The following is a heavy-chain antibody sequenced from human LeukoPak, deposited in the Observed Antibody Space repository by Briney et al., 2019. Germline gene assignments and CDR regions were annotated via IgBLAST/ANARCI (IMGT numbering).Heavy chain of an antibody. J-gene: IGHJ4*02. Sequence: GGSLRLSCAASGFTFRSYGMYWVRQAPGKGLEWVADIRHDESSKYYADTVKGRFTISRDNSKNTLYLQMNSLRADDTAVYYCANPMGGNPPSNFAYCGQGSLVTVSS. CDR1: GFTFRSYG. D-gene: IGHD4-23*01. V-gene: IGHV3-30*02. CDR3: ANPMGGNPPSNFAY. CDR2: IRHDESSK.